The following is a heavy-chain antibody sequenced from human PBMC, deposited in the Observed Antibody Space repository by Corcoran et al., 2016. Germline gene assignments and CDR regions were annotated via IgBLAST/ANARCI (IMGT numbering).Heavy chain of an antibody. CDR2: INHSGST. D-gene: IGHD6-13*01. CDR1: GGSFSGYY. V-gene: IGHV4-34*01. Sequence: QVQLQQWGAGLLKPSETLSLTCAVYGGSFSGYYWSWIRQPPGKGLEWIGEINHSGSTNYNPSLKSRVTISVDTSKNQFSLKLSSVTAADTAVYYCARTSFGYSSSGWFDPWGQGTLVTVSS. J-gene: IGHJ5*02. CDR3: ARTSFGYSSSGWFDP.